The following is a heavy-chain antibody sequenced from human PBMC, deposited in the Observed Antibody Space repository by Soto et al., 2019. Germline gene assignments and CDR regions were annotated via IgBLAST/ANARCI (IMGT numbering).Heavy chain of an antibody. Sequence: QVQLVQSGAEVKKPGASVKVSCKASGYTFTSYAMQWVRQAPGQRLEWMGWINAGNGNTKDSQKFQGRVTITRDTSASTAYMEVSSLTSEDTAVYYCARDLAFGLSDYCGQGTLVTVSS. D-gene: IGHD3-10*01. CDR2: INAGNGNT. V-gene: IGHV1-3*01. J-gene: IGHJ4*02. CDR3: ARDLAFGLSDY. CDR1: GYTFTSYA.